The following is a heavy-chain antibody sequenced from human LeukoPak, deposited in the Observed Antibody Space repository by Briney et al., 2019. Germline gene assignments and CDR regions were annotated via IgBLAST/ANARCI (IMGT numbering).Heavy chain of an antibody. CDR2: ISWNSDST. CDR1: GFTFDAYA. D-gene: IGHD6-19*01. Sequence: GGSLRLSCAASGFTFDAYAMPWVRQAPGKGLEWVSGISWNSDSTGYGDSVKGRFTISRDNAKNSLSLQMHSLRPEDTALYYCAKPKTTSSGWYFFDTWGQGTLVTVSS. CDR3: AKPKTTSSGWYFFDT. J-gene: IGHJ4*02. V-gene: IGHV3-9*01.